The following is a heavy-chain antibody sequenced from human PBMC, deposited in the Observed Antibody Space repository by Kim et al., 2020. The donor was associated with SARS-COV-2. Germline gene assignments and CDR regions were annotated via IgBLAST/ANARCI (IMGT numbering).Heavy chain of an antibody. V-gene: IGHV3-33*05. CDR2: ISYDGRNK. D-gene: IGHD2-15*01. CDR1: GFTFSSYG. CDR3: AGDPGYCSGGSCNPVGY. Sequence: GGSLRLSCAASGFTFSSYGMHWVRQAPGKGLEWVAVISYDGRNKYYVDSVKGRFTISRDNSKNTLYLQMNSLRAEDTAVYYCAGDPGYCSGGSCNPVGYWVKATLLAVS. J-gene: IGHJ4*02.